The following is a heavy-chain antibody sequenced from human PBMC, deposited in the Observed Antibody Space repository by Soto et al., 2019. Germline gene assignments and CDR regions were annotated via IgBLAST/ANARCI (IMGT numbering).Heavy chain of an antibody. Sequence: SETLSLTCTVSGGSISSGGYYWSWIRQHPGKGLEWIGYIYYSGSTYYNPSLKSRVTISVDTSKNQFSLKLSSVTAADTAVYYCARSRYSSGWWDYWGQGTLVTVSS. CDR2: IYYSGST. CDR3: ARSRYSSGWWDY. D-gene: IGHD6-19*01. CDR1: GGSISSGGYY. J-gene: IGHJ4*02. V-gene: IGHV4-31*03.